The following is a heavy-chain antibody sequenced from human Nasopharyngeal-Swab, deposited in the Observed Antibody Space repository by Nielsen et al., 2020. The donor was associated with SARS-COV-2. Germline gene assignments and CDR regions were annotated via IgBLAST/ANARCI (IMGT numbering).Heavy chain of an antibody. D-gene: IGHD3-16*02. J-gene: IGHJ5*02. CDR2: ISGSGGST. V-gene: IGHV3-23*01. CDR3: ARDDYVWGSYRYTGGNWFDP. Sequence: GESLKISCAASGFTFSSYAMSWVRQAPGKGLEWVSAISGSGGSTYYADSVKGRFTISRDNTKNSLYLQMNSLRAEDTAVCYCARDDYVWGSYRYTGGNWFDPWGQGTLVTVSS. CDR1: GFTFSSYA.